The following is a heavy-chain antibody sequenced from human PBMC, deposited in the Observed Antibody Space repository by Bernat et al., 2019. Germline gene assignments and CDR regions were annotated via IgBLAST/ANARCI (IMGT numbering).Heavy chain of an antibody. CDR2: IKQDGSEK. Sequence: EVQLVESGGGLVQPGGSLRLACAVSGFTFTSYWMSWVRQAPGKGLEWVANIKQDGSEKDYGDSVKGRFTVSRDNAKNSLYLQMNSLRAEDTAVYYCARLRSIAGYDYWGQGTLVTVSS. V-gene: IGHV3-7*01. J-gene: IGHJ4*02. D-gene: IGHD6-6*01. CDR3: ARLRSIAGYDY. CDR1: GFTFTSYW.